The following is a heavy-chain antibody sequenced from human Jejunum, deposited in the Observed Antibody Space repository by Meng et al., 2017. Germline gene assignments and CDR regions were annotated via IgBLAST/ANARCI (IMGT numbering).Heavy chain of an antibody. V-gene: IGHV4-34*01. CDR2: INDSGST. CDR3: ARGNEYSNYGADF. CDR1: GGSISDYY. Sequence: QVKLQQWGAGLLKPSETLSLTCAVYGGSISDYYWTWIRQPPGKGLEWIGEINDSGSTNYNPSLKSRVTISVDTSNNQFSLRLNSVTAADTAVYYCARGNEYSNYGADFWGQGTLVTVSS. D-gene: IGHD4-11*01. J-gene: IGHJ4*02.